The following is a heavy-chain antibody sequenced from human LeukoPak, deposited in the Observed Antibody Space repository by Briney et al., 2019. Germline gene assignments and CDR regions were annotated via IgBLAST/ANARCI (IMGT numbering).Heavy chain of an antibody. V-gene: IGHV4-59*04. D-gene: IGHD6-19*01. CDR3: AVRTVAGTTSPNWFDP. Sequence: SETLSLTCSVSGDSIIGYYWGWIRQPPGKGLEWIGNIYYTGNTYYNSSLKSRVTISLDTSKNQFSLKLSSVTAADTAVYYCAVRTVAGTTSPNWFDPWGQGTLVTVSS. CDR1: GDSIIGYY. J-gene: IGHJ5*02. CDR2: IYYTGNT.